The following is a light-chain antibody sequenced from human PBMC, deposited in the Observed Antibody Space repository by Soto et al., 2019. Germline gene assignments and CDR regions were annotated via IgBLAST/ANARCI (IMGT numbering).Light chain of an antibody. CDR1: SSNIGAGYD. CDR2: GNS. V-gene: IGLV1-40*01. J-gene: IGLJ2*01. Sequence: QAVLTQPPSVSGAPGQRITISCTGSSSNIGAGYDVHWYQQLPGTAPKLLIYGNSNRPSGVPDRFSGSKSGTSASLAITGLQAEDEADYYCQSYESSLSVVFGGRTKLTVL. CDR3: QSYESSLSVV.